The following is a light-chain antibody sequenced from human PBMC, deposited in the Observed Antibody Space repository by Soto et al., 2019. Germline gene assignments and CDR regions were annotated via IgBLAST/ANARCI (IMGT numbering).Light chain of an antibody. CDR3: QQYKQWPVG. CDR2: GAS. Sequence: IVMPHCPAILSVSPPERATLACRASPSGSNNFAWYQQKPGQAPRLLISGASTRATGVPARFSGSRSAPQFTLTIRRLQSHDFGLYYCQQYKQWPVGFGGGT. CDR1: PSGSNN. V-gene: IGKV3-15*01. J-gene: IGKJ4*01.